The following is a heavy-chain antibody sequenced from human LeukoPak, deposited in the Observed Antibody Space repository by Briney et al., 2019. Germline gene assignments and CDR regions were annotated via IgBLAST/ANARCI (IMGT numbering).Heavy chain of an antibody. Sequence: PGGSLRLSCAASGFTFSDYYMSWIRQAPGKGLEWVSYISTSGTTIRYADPVKGRFTLSRDDAKNSLYLQMNNLRAEDTAVYYCARVRGSYSSDYWGQGTLVTVSS. CDR1: GFTFSDYY. J-gene: IGHJ4*02. D-gene: IGHD1-26*01. CDR3: ARVRGSYSSDY. CDR2: ISTSGTTI. V-gene: IGHV3-11*04.